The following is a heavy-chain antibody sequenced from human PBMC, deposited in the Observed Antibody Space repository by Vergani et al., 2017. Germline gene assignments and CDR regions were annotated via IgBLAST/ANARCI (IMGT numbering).Heavy chain of an antibody. V-gene: IGHV3-33*01. CDR3: ARHGYCSSTSCPNDAFDI. CDR1: GFTFSSYG. D-gene: IGHD2-2*03. Sequence: QVQLVESGGGVVQPGRSLRLSCAASGFTFSSYGMHWVRQAPGKGLEWVAVIWYDGSNKYYADSVKGRFTISRDNSKNTLYLQMNSLRAEDTAVYYCARHGYCSSTSCPNDAFDIWGQGTMVTVSS. CDR2: IWYDGSNK. J-gene: IGHJ3*02.